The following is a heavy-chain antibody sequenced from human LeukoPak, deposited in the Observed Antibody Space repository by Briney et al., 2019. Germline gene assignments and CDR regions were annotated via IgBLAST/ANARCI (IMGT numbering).Heavy chain of an antibody. CDR2: IYSGGST. J-gene: IGHJ6*02. V-gene: IGHV3-53*01. CDR3: ARDLVTAIYYYGMDV. Sequence: GGSLRLSCAASGFTVSSNYMSWVRQAPGKGLEWVSVIYSGGSTYYADSAKGRFTISRDNSKNTLYLQMNSLRAEDTAVYYCARDLVTAIYYYGMDVWGQGTTVTVSS. D-gene: IGHD2-21*02. CDR1: GFTVSSNY.